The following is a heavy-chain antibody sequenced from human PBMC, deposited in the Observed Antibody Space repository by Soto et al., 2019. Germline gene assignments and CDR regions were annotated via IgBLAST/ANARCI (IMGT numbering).Heavy chain of an antibody. D-gene: IGHD2-2*01. J-gene: IGHJ4*02. CDR3: ARQGRIVVVRPQGGSFDY. CDR2: IYYSGST. CDR1: GGSISSSSYY. Sequence: SETLSLTCTVSGGSISSSSYYWGWIRQPPGKGLEWIGSIYYSGSTYYNPSLKSRVTISVDTSKNQFSLKLSSVTAADTAVYYCARQGRIVVVRPQGGSFDYWGQGTLVTVSS. V-gene: IGHV4-39*01.